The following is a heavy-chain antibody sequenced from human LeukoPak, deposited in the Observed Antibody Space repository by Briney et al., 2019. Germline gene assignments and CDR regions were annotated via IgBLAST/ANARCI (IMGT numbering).Heavy chain of an antibody. Sequence: GGSLRLSCAASGFTFSTYSMNWVRQAPGKGLEWLSFISGSSSTIYYADSVKGRFTISRDIAENSLYLQMNSLRAEDTAAYYCARLNIVGAYPLFDYWGQGTLVTVSS. CDR3: ARLNIVGAYPLFDY. CDR1: GFTFSTYS. CDR2: ISGSSSTI. J-gene: IGHJ4*02. D-gene: IGHD1-26*01. V-gene: IGHV3-48*01.